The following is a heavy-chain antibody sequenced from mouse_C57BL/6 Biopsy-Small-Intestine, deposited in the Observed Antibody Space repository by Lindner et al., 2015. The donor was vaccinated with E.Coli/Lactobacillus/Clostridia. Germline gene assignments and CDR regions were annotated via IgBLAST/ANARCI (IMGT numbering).Heavy chain of an antibody. J-gene: IGHJ3*01. CDR2: IYPGDGDT. V-gene: IGHV1-80*01. CDR3: ARKDDSGPFVY. D-gene: IGHD3-2*02. Sequence: VQLQESGAELVKPGASVKISCKASGYAFSSFWMNWVKQRPGKGLEWIGQIYPGDGDTNYNGKFKGKATLTADKSSSTAYMQLSSLTSEDSAVYFCARKDDSGPFVYWGQGTLVTVSA. CDR1: GYAFSSFW.